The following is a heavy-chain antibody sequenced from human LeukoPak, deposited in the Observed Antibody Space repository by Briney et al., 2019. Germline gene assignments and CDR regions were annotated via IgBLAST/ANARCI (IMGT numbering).Heavy chain of an antibody. Sequence: SDTLSLTRAVYGVALCVYYWSCLRHPPGKGLECFGEINHSGSTNYTPSLKSRVTISVHTSKNHSSLKLSSVTAADTAVYYCARGRIAVAGTFDYWGQGTLVTVSS. CDR1: GVALCVYY. J-gene: IGHJ4*02. V-gene: IGHV4-34*01. D-gene: IGHD6-19*01. CDR2: INHSGST. CDR3: ARGRIAVAGTFDY.